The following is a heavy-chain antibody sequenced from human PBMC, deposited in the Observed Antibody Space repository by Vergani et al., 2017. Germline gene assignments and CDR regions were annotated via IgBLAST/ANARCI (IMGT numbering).Heavy chain of an antibody. CDR1: GFSLSTSGMC. D-gene: IGHD5-18*01. CDR3: ARTPTATGLRYYGMDV. CDR2: IDWDDDK. J-gene: IGHJ6*02. Sequence: QVTLRESGPALVKPTQTLTLTCTFSGFSLSTSGMCVSWLRQPPGKALEWPALIDWDDDKYYSTSLKTRLTISKDTSKNQVVLTMTNMDPVDTATYYCARTPTATGLRYYGMDVWGQGTTVTVSS. V-gene: IGHV2-70*01.